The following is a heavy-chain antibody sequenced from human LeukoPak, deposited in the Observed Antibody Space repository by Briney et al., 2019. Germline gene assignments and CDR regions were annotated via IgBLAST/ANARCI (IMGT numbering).Heavy chain of an antibody. CDR1: GYTFTGYY. Sequence: ASVKVSCKASGYTFTGYYMHWVRQAPGQGLEWMGRINPNSGGTNYAQKFQGRVTMTRDTSISTAYMELSRLRSDDTAVYYCARWGGSGYYYEVSRPTDYWGQGTLVTVSS. V-gene: IGHV1-2*06. J-gene: IGHJ4*02. CDR2: INPNSGGT. D-gene: IGHD3-22*01. CDR3: ARWGGSGYYYEVSRPTDY.